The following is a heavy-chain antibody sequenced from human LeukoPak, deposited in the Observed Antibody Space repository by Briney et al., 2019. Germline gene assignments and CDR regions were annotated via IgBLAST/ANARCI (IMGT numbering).Heavy chain of an antibody. Sequence: GYSIXSXXXWGWIRXPPGXXXEXIGKXXDRXSTYYNPSLKSGVTISGDRTKNKLYLKMSSVTDADTAVYYCTRHGSKSLEWLLWESYYFDYWGQGTLVTVSS. J-gene: IGHJ4*02. D-gene: IGHD3-3*01. CDR1: GYSIXSXXX. CDR2: XXDRXST. V-gene: IGHV4-38-2*01. CDR3: TRHGSKSLEWLLWESYYFDY.